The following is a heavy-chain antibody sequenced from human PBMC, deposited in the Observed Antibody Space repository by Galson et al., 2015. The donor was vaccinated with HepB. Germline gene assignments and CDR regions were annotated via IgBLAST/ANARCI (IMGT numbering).Heavy chain of an antibody. CDR3: ARDQSTVVSLGAFDI. Sequence: SVKVSCKASGYTFTSYGISWVRQAPGQGLEWMGWISAYNGNTNYAQKLQGRVTMTTDTSTSTAYMELRSLRSDDTAVYYCARDQSTVVSLGAFDIWGQGTMVTVSS. D-gene: IGHD4-23*01. V-gene: IGHV1-18*04. J-gene: IGHJ3*02. CDR2: ISAYNGNT. CDR1: GYTFTSYG.